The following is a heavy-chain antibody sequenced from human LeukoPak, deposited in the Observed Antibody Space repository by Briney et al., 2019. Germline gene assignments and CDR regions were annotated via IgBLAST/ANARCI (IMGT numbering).Heavy chain of an antibody. CDR3: AKDRGLRYFVRKYFDY. Sequence: SGTLSLTCAVSGGSISSSNWWSWVRQPPGKGLEWIGEIYHSGSTNYNPSLKSRVTISVDKSKNQFSLKLSSVTAADTAVYYCAKDRGLRYFVRKYFDYWGQGTLVTVSS. CDR1: GGSISSSNW. V-gene: IGHV4-4*02. J-gene: IGHJ4*02. CDR2: IYHSGST. D-gene: IGHD3-9*01.